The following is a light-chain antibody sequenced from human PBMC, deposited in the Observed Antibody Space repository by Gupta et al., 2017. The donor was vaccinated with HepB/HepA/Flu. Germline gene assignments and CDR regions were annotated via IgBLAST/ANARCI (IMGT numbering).Light chain of an antibody. Sequence: TLSASVGDRVTITCRASQSISSWLAWYQQKPGKAPKILIYKASSLESGVPSRFSGSGSGTEFTLTIRSLQPDDFATYYCLQYNSYPWTFGQGTKVEIK. J-gene: IGKJ1*01. CDR2: KAS. CDR3: LQYNSYPWT. V-gene: IGKV1-5*03. CDR1: QSISSW.